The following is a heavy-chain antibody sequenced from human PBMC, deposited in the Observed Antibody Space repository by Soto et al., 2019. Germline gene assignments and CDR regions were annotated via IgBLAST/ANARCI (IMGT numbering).Heavy chain of an antibody. J-gene: IGHJ4*02. V-gene: IGHV3-48*01. CDR3: SREESYAFYYGSGSSYYFDY. CDR2: ISSSNSTK. D-gene: IGHD3-10*01. CDR1: GFTFSSYS. Sequence: SGGSLRLSCAASGFTFSSYSMNWVRQAPGKGLEWVSYISSSNSTKQYADSVMGRFTISRDNAKNSLYLQVNSLRAVDTAVYYCSREESYAFYYGSGSSYYFDYWGQGTLVTVSS.